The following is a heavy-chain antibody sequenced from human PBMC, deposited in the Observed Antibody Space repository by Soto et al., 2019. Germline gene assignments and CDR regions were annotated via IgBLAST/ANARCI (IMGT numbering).Heavy chain of an antibody. CDR1: GVIFSSYG. CDR3: AKDFWSGFSGYYGMDV. J-gene: IGHJ6*02. D-gene: IGHD3-3*01. V-gene: IGHV3-30*18. CDR2: ISYDGSNK. Sequence: SLKISCAASGVIFSSYGMHWVRQAPGKGLEWVAVISYDGSNKYYADFVKGRFTISRDNSKNTLYLQINILRVEDTAVYYCAKDFWSGFSGYYGMDVWGQGTTVTVSS.